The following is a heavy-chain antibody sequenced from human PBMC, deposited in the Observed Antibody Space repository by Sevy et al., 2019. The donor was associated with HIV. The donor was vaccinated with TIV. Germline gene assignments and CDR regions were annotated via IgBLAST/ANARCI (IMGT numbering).Heavy chain of an antibody. CDR2: ISYSGRT. CDR1: GGSISSLNYY. D-gene: IGHD1-26*01. Sequence: SETLSLTCTVSGGSISSLNYYWSWIRQHPGKGLEWIGYISYSGRTYYNPSLKSRVTISVDTFKNQFSLKLSSVTAADTAVYYCARANAYLASDAFDIWGQGTLVTVSS. V-gene: IGHV4-31*03. CDR3: ARANAYLASDAFDI. J-gene: IGHJ3*02.